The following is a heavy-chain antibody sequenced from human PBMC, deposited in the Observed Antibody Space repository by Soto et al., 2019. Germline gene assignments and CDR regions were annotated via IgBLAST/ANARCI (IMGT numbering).Heavy chain of an antibody. CDR3: AICWTSSRQEFDP. CDR2: IYHSGST. Sequence: TLSLTCAVSGGSISSGGYSWSWIRQPPGKGLEWIGYIYHSGSTYYNPSLKSRVTISVDRSKNQFSLKLSSVTAADTAVYYCAICWTSSRQEFDPLGQGTLVTVYS. D-gene: IGHD2-2*01. J-gene: IGHJ5*02. V-gene: IGHV4-30-2*01. CDR1: GGSISSGGYS.